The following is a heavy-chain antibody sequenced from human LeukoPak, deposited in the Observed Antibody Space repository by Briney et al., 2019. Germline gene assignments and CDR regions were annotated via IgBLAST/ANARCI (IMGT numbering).Heavy chain of an antibody. Sequence: ASVKVSCKASGYTFTSYGISWVRQAPGQGLEWMGWISAYNGNTIYAQKLQGRVTMTTDTSTSTAYMELRSLRSDDTAVYYCASIIAAAGSNWFDPWGQGTLVTVSS. CDR3: ASIIAAAGSNWFDP. CDR2: ISAYNGNT. J-gene: IGHJ5*02. CDR1: GYTFTSYG. D-gene: IGHD6-13*01. V-gene: IGHV1-18*01.